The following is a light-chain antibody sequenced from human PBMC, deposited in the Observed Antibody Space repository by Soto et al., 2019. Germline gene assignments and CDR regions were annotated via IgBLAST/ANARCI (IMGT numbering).Light chain of an antibody. CDR3: QQYSTSPT. Sequence: EIVLTQSPGTLSLSPGERATLSCRASQSVSNNYLAWYQQKPGQAPRRLIYGASSRATGIPDRFSGSGSGTDFPLTISRLEPEDSAVDYCQQYSTSPTFGEGTRLEIK. CDR1: QSVSNNY. CDR2: GAS. J-gene: IGKJ5*01. V-gene: IGKV3-20*01.